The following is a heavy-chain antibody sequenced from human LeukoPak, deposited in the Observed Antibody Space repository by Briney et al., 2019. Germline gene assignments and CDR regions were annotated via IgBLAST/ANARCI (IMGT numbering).Heavy chain of an antibody. J-gene: IGHJ4*02. CDR3: ATTDNYGSGSYHDY. Sequence: GSSVKVSCKASGGTFSSYAISWVRQAPGQGLEWMGRIIPIFGTANYAQKFQGRVTITTDESTSTAYMELSSLRSEDTAVYYCATTDNYGSGSYHDYWGQGTLVTVSS. CDR2: IIPIFGTA. V-gene: IGHV1-69*05. D-gene: IGHD3-10*01. CDR1: GGTFSSYA.